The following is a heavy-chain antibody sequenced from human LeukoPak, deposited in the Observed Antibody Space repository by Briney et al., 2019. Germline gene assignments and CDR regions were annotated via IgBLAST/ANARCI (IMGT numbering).Heavy chain of an antibody. CDR1: GFTFSSYA. D-gene: IGHD3-10*01. J-gene: IGHJ4*02. CDR2: ISYDGSNK. V-gene: IGHV3-30*15. CDR3: ASGSAMVRGDNFDY. Sequence: PGGSLRLSCAASGFTFSSYAMHWVRQAPGKGLEWVAVISYDGSNKYYADSVKGRFTISRDNSKNTLYLQMSSLRAEDTAVYYCASGSAMVRGDNFDYWGQGTLVTVSS.